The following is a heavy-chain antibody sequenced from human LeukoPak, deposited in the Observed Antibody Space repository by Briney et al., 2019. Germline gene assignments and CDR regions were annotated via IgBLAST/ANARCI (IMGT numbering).Heavy chain of an antibody. CDR3: ARERGGGGSLDAFDI. CDR2: IYHSGST. CDR1: GGSISSSNW. V-gene: IGHV4-4*02. D-gene: IGHD2-15*01. J-gene: IGHJ3*02. Sequence: SETLSLTCAVSGGSISSSNWWSWVRQPPGKGLEWIGEIYHSGSTNYSPSLKSRVTISVDKSKNQFSLKLSSVTAADTAVYYCARERGGGGSLDAFDIWGQGTMVTVSS.